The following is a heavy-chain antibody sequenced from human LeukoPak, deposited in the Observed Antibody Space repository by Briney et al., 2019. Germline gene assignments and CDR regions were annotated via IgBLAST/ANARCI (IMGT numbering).Heavy chain of an antibody. Sequence: GGSLRLSCAASGFTFSSYEMNWVRQAPGKGLEWVSYISSSGSTIYYADSVKGRFTISRDNAKNSLYLQMNGLRAEDTAVYYCARGLPNWGSYYYYYYMDVWGKGTTVTVSS. D-gene: IGHD7-27*01. CDR2: ISSSGSTI. V-gene: IGHV3-48*03. J-gene: IGHJ6*03. CDR3: ARGLPNWGSYYYYYYMDV. CDR1: GFTFSSYE.